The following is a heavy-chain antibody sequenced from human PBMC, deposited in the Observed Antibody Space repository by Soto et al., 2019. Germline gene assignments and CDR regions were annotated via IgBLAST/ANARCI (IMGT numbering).Heavy chain of an antibody. CDR2: ISTYNGDT. Sequence: QVQLVQSVTEVKKPGASVQVSCKASGYSFTSYGINWVRQAPGQALEWMGWISTYNGDTNYAQKFQGRVTMTTDTSTTTAYMELRRLTSDDTAVYFCARGDSTGSPRGWFDPWGQGTVVTVSS. J-gene: IGHJ5*02. CDR3: ARGDSTGSPRGWFDP. D-gene: IGHD6-19*01. V-gene: IGHV1-18*04. CDR1: GYSFTSYG.